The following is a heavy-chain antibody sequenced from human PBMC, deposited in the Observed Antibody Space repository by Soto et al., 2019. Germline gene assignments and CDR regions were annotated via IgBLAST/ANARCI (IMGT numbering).Heavy chain of an antibody. J-gene: IGHJ6*02. CDR2: IRSKPYDGTT. CDR1: GFTVGDYA. V-gene: IGHV3-49*03. Sequence: GGSLRLSCTASGFTVGDYALSWFRQAPGKGLEWVGFIRSKPYDGTTEYAASAKGRFTLSRDDSKSIAYLQMNSLKTEDTAVYYCAKDLFSMVRGASYYSYGMDVWGQGTTVTVSS. D-gene: IGHD3-10*01. CDR3: AKDLFSMVRGASYYSYGMDV.